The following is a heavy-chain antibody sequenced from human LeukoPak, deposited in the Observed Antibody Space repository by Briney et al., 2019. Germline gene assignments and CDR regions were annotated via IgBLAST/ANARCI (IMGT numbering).Heavy chain of an antibody. J-gene: IGHJ3*02. V-gene: IGHV1-18*01. CDR1: GYTFTSYG. Sequence: GASVKVSCKASGYTFTSYGISWVRQAPGQGLEWMGWISAYNGNTNYAQKLQGRVTMTTDTSTSTAYMELRSLRSDGTAVYYCARGDAVAGTWAFDIWGQGTMVTVSS. CDR3: ARGDAVAGTWAFDI. D-gene: IGHD6-19*01. CDR2: ISAYNGNT.